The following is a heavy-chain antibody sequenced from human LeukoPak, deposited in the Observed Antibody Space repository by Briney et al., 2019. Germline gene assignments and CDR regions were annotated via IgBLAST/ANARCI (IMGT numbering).Heavy chain of an antibody. J-gene: IGHJ4*02. CDR1: GFTFSNYA. D-gene: IGHD2-2*01. CDR3: ANAGEDTRSV. Sequence: GGSLRLSCAASGFTFSNYAMSWVRQAPGKGLEWVSTVTGNGDHTYYADSVKGRFTISRDNSKNTLYLQVSSLRADDTAVYYCANAGEDTRSVWGQGTLVTVSS. CDR2: VTGNGDHT. V-gene: IGHV3-23*01.